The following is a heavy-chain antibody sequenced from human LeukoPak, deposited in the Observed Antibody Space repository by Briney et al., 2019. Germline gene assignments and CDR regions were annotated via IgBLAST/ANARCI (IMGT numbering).Heavy chain of an antibody. V-gene: IGHV4-59*08. CDR1: GGSISSYY. J-gene: IGHJ3*02. Sequence: SETLSLTCTVSGGSISSYYWSWIRQPPGKGLEWIGYIYYSGSTNYNPSLKSRVTISVDTSKNQFSLKLSSVTAADTAVYYCARRYDSSGYYADAFDIWGQETTVTVSS. CDR3: ARRYDSSGYYADAFDI. D-gene: IGHD3-22*01. CDR2: IYYSGST.